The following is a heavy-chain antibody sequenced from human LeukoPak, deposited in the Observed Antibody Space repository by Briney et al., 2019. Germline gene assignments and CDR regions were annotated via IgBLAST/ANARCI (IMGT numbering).Heavy chain of an antibody. CDR1: GFTFSSYG. CDR2: IRYGGSNK. V-gene: IGHV3-30*02. CDR3: AKADTLSIAVAD. J-gene: IGHJ4*02. Sequence: GGSLRLSCAASGFTFSSYGMHWVRQAPGKGLEWVAFIRYGGSNKYYADSVKGRFTISRDNSKNTLYLQMNSLRAEDTAVYYCAKADTLSIAVADWGQGTLVTVSS. D-gene: IGHD6-19*01.